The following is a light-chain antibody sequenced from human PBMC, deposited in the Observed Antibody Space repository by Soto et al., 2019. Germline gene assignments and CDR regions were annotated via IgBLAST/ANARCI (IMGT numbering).Light chain of an antibody. CDR3: QQSYSSPQMYT. CDR2: AAS. CDR1: QRISNS. J-gene: IGKJ2*01. V-gene: IGKV1-39*01. Sequence: DIQMTQSPSSLSASVGDRVTITCRASQRISNSLNWYQQKPGKAPDLLIYAASNLQSGVPSRFSGSGAGTDFTLTISSLQPEDFATYYCQQSYSSPQMYTFGQVTKLEIK.